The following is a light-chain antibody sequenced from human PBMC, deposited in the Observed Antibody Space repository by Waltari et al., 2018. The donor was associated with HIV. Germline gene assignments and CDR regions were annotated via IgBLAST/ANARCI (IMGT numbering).Light chain of an antibody. Sequence: DIQMTQSPSTLSASVGDRVTITCRASPSIIVWLGWYQQKPGKAPKLLIYKASRLESGVPSRFSGSGSGTEFTLTISSLQPDDFATYCCQQYYSPPGTFGQGTKVEIK. CDR1: PSIIVW. CDR2: KAS. J-gene: IGKJ1*01. CDR3: QQYYSPPGT. V-gene: IGKV1-5*03.